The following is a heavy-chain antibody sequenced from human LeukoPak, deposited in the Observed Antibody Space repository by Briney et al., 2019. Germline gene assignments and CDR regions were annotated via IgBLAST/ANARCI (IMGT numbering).Heavy chain of an antibody. CDR2: ISSSSSYI. J-gene: IGHJ4*02. V-gene: IGHV3-21*01. Sequence: GGSLRLSCAASGFTFSSYSMNRVRQAPGKGLEWVSSISSSSSYIYYADSVKGRFTISRDNAKNSLYLQMNSLRAEDTAVYYCARVSVTRNFDYWGQGTLVTVSS. CDR1: GFTFSSYS. D-gene: IGHD4-17*01. CDR3: ARVSVTRNFDY.